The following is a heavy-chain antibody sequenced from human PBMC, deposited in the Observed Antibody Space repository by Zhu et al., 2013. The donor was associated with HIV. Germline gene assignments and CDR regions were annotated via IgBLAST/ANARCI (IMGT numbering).Heavy chain of an antibody. V-gene: IGHV1-2*02. CDR3: ARGRYYYDHNGYYHEYFQL. CDR2: INPYNGNT. CDR1: GYTFNAYF. J-gene: IGHJ1*01. Sequence: QVQLVQSGTELKMPGASVKVSCNTSGYTFNAYFIHWVRQARGQGLEWVGWINPYNGNTKYSQKFQGRVTLTRDTSTSTAYMELRSLRSDDTAVYYCARGRYYYDHNGYYHEYFQLWGQGTLVTVSS. D-gene: IGHD3-22*01.